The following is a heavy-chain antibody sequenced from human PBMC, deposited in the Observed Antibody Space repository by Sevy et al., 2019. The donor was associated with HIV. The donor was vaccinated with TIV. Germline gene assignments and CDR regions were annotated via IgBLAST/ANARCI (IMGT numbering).Heavy chain of an antibody. V-gene: IGHV3-23*01. CDR1: GFTFTNYG. D-gene: IGHD6-19*01. J-gene: IGHJ4*02. CDR3: AKEWTLLSDWYGEFDY. Sequence: GGSLRLSCAASGFTFTNYGMHWVRQAPGKGLEWVSDLRNSGANTYYADSVRGRFTVSRDNSKNTVYLQLNSLRAEDTAIYYCAKEWTLLSDWYGEFDYWGQGTLVTVSS. CDR2: LRNSGANT.